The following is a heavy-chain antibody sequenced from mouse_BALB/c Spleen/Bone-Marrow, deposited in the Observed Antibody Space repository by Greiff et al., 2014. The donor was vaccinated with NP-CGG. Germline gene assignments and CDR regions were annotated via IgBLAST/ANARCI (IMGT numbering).Heavy chain of an antibody. CDR1: GFNIKDTY. D-gene: IGHD1-1*01. CDR2: IDPTNGNT. CDR3: ARSYGSSPFDY. Sequence: EVQLQQSGAELVKPGASVKLSCTASGFNIKDTYMHWVKQRPEQGLEWIGRIDPTNGNTKYDPKFQGKATMTADTSPNTAYLQLSSLTSEDTAVYYCARSYGSSPFDYWGQGTTLTVSS. V-gene: IGHV14-3*02. J-gene: IGHJ2*01.